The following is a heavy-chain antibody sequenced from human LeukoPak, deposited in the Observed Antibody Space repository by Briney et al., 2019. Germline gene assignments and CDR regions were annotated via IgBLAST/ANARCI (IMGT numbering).Heavy chain of an antibody. CDR3: ARALSGWHNWFDH. D-gene: IGHD6-19*01. V-gene: IGHV1-2*02. CDR2: INHNSGGK. Sequence: ASVKVSCKASGYTFTGYYMHWVRQAPGQGLEGRVWINHNSGGKNYAQKFPRRVTITRDTSTSTAYMELSRLTSDDTAVYYCARALSGWHNWFDHWGQGTLVTVSS. CDR1: GYTFTGYY. J-gene: IGHJ5*02.